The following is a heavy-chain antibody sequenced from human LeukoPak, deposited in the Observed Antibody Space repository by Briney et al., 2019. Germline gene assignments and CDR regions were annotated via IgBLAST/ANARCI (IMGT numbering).Heavy chain of an antibody. D-gene: IGHD5-24*01. J-gene: IGHJ4*02. CDR3: ARLEMATPGGGYYFDY. CDR1: GFTVSSNY. V-gene: IGHV3-53*01. Sequence: PGGSLRLSCAASGFTVSSNYMSWVRQAPGKGLEWVSVIYSGGSTYYADSVKGRFTISRDNAKNSLYLQMNSLRAEDTAVYYCARLEMATPGGGYYFDYWGQGTLVTVSS. CDR2: IYSGGST.